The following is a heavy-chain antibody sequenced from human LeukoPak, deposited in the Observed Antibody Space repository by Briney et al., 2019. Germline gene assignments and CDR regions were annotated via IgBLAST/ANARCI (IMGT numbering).Heavy chain of an antibody. CDR1: GFTVSSNY. Sequence: GGSLRLSCAASGFTVSSNYMSWVRQAPGKGLEWVSAISGSGGSTYYADSVKGRFTISRDNSKNTLYLQMNSLRAEDTAVYYCAKDQASFWSGYFPRAPFDYWGQGTLVTVSS. D-gene: IGHD3-3*01. CDR2: ISGSGGST. J-gene: IGHJ4*02. CDR3: AKDQASFWSGYFPRAPFDY. V-gene: IGHV3-23*01.